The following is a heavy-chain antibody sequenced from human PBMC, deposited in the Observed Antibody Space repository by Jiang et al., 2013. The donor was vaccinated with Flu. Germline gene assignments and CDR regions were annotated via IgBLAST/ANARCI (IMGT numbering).Heavy chain of an antibody. CDR1: GFTFGDYA. J-gene: IGHJ4*02. V-gene: IGHV3-49*03. D-gene: IGHD2-8*01. Sequence: GGLVQPGRSLRLSCTASGFTFGDYAVSWLRQAPGKGLEWVGFIRNKLYRGTTDYAASVKGRFTISRDDSKSIAYLQMSSLKTEDTAVYYCTRDLVRDIILIPVTYFDYWGQGALVTVSS. CDR2: IRNKLYRGTT. CDR3: TRDLVRDIILIPVTYFDY.